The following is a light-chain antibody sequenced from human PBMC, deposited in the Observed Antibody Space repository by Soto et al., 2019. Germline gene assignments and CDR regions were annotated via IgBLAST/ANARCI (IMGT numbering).Light chain of an antibody. V-gene: IGKV1-5*03. CDR3: RQYWAYPRT. Sequence: DIQMTQSPSTLYASVGVRVTITCRTSQTINTLLAWYQQRSGKATNLLIYKATSLESGAPSRFSGTGSGTEFTLTISRRPLDDFATSSPRQYWAYPRTVGEGTKVDVK. CDR2: KAT. CDR1: QTINTL. J-gene: IGKJ1*01.